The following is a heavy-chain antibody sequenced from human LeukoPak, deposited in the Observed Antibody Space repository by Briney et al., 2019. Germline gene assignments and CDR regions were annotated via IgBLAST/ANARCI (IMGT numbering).Heavy chain of an antibody. J-gene: IGHJ4*02. V-gene: IGHV3-74*01. CDR2: VNSDQSNT. CDR1: GFTFRIYW. D-gene: IGHD4-17*01. Sequence: GGSLRLSCAASGFTFRIYWMHWVRQAPGKGLVWVSRVNSDQSNTSYADSVKGRFTISRDNAKNTLYLQMNSLRTEDTAVYYCARGAYGDLPSGNWGQGTLVTVSS. CDR3: ARGAYGDLPSGN.